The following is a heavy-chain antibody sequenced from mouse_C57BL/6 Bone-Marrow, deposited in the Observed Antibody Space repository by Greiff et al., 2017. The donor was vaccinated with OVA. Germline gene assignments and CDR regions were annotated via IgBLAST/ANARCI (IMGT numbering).Heavy chain of an antibody. D-gene: IGHD2-10*01. J-gene: IGHJ3*01. Sequence: VQLQQSGAELARPGASVKLSCKASGYTFTSYGISWVKQRTGQGLEWIGEIHPRSGNTYYNEKFKGKATLTADKSSSTAYMELRSLTSEDSAVYFCARRLLGFAYWGQGTLVTVSA. V-gene: IGHV1-81*01. CDR1: GYTFTSYG. CDR2: IHPRSGNT. CDR3: ARRLLGFAY.